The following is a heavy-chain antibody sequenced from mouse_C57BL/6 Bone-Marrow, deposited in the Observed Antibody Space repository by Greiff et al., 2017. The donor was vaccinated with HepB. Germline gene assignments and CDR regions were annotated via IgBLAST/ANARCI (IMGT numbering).Heavy chain of an antibody. Sequence: VQVVESGAELARPGASVKMSCKASGYTFTSYTMHWVKQRPGQGLEWIGYINPSSGYTKYNQKFKDKATLTADKSSSTAYMQLSSLTSEDSAVYYCASGHYYGSSYVDFDVWGTGTTVTVSS. J-gene: IGHJ1*03. D-gene: IGHD1-1*01. CDR3: ASGHYYGSSYVDFDV. CDR2: INPSSGYT. V-gene: IGHV1-4*01. CDR1: GYTFTSYT.